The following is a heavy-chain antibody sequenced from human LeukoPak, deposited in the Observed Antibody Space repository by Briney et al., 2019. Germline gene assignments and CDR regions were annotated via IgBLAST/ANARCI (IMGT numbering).Heavy chain of an antibody. J-gene: IGHJ5*02. CDR2: IKQDGSEK. CDR1: GFTFSSYW. D-gene: IGHD3-3*01. CDR3: ARDFWSGYYNWFDP. Sequence: PGGSLRLSCAASGFTFSSYWMSWVRQAPGKGLEWVANIKQDGSEKYYVDSVKGRFTISRDNAKNSLYLQMNSLRAEDTAVYYCARDFWSGYYNWFDPWGQGALVTVSS. V-gene: IGHV3-7*01.